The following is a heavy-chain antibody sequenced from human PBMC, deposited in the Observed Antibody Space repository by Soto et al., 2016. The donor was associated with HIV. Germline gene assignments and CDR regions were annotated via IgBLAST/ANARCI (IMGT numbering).Heavy chain of an antibody. D-gene: IGHD3-22*01. CDR2: IIPIFGTA. V-gene: IGHV1-69*13. CDR3: ATDTSSGYYRYYFDY. J-gene: IGHJ4*02. Sequence: QVQLVQSGAEVKKPGSSVKVSCKASGGTFSNYAISWVRQAPGQGLEWMGGIIPIFGTANYAQKFQGRVTITADESTSTAYMELSSLRSEDTAVYYCATDTSSGYYRYYFDYWGQGTLVTVSS. CDR1: GGTFSNYA.